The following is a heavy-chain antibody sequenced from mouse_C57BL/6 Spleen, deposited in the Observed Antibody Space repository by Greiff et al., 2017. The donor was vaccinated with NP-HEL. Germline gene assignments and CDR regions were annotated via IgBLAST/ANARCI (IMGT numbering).Heavy chain of an antibody. J-gene: IGHJ2*01. D-gene: IGHD1-1*01. CDR1: GYTFTSYW. V-gene: IGHV1-69*01. Sequence: QVQLQQSGAELVMPGASVKLSCKASGYTFTSYWMHWVKQRPGQGLEWIGEIDPSDSYTNYNQKFKGKSTLTVDKSSSTAYMQLSSLTSEDSAVYYCARNYGSYYFDYWGQGTTLTVSS. CDR3: ARNYGSYYFDY. CDR2: IDPSDSYT.